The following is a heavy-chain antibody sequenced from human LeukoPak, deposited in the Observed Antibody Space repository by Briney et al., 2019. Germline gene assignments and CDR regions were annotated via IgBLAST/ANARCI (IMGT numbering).Heavy chain of an antibody. V-gene: IGHV1-18*01. CDR3: ARDNYGDYYYYYMDV. J-gene: IGHJ6*03. CDR2: ISAYNGNT. Sequence: GASVKVSCKASGYTFTSYGISWVRQAPGQGLEWMGWISAYNGNTNYAQKLQGRVTMTTDTSTSTAYMELRSLRSDDTAVYYCARDNYGDYYYYYMDVWGKGTTVTVSS. D-gene: IGHD4-17*01. CDR1: GYTFTSYG.